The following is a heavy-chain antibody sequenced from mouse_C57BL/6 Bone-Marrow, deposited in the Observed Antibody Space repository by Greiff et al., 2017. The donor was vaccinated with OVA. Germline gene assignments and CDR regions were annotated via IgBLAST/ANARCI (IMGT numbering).Heavy chain of an antibody. CDR1: GYAFSNSW. CDR2: IYPGDGDT. V-gene: IGHV1-82*01. D-gene: IGHD1-2*01. CDR3: SRRVLRPYWYFDV. Sequence: QVQLKESGPELVKPGASVKISCKASGYAFSNSWMNWVKQRPGKGLEWIGRIYPGDGDTNYNGKFKGKATLTADKSSNTAYMQLSSLTSEDSAVYFCSRRVLRPYWYFDVWGKGTTVTVSS. J-gene: IGHJ1*03.